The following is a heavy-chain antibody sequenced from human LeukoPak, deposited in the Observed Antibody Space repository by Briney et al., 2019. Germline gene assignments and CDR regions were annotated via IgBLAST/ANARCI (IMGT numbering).Heavy chain of an antibody. V-gene: IGHV1-2*02. CDR1: GYTFTGFY. CDR2: INPDSGGT. CDR3: ARAGPWAYYDFWSCAFDI. D-gene: IGHD3-3*01. J-gene: IGHJ3*02. Sequence: ASVKVSCKASGYTFTGFYLHWVRQAPGQGLEWMGWINPDSGGTKYAQKFQGRVTMTRDTSISTAYMELRSLRSDDTAVYYCARAGPWAYYDFWSCAFDIWGQGTMVTVSS.